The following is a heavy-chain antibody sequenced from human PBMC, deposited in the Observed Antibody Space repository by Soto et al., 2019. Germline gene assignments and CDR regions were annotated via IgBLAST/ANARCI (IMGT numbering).Heavy chain of an antibody. V-gene: IGHV3-21*01. CDR1: GFTFNVYS. D-gene: IGHD5-12*01. CDR2: ISSSSNYI. J-gene: IGHJ5*01. Sequence: GGSLRLSCAASGFTFNVYSMNWVRQAPGKGLEWISSISSSSNYIHYGDSVRGRFTISRDNAKNSLYLQLGSLRVEDTAVYFCARDRGLEVFDSWGQGTLVTVSS. CDR3: ARDRGLEVFDS.